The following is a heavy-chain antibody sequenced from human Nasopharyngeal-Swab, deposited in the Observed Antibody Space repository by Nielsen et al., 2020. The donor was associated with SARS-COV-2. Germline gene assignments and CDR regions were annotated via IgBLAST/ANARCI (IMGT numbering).Heavy chain of an antibody. CDR2: ISYSGST. V-gene: IGHV4-59*13. CDR3: ARGMMGASRSGLQH. Sequence: SETLSLTCTVSGDSISSDYWTWIRQPPGKGVEWIGYISYSGSTSYNPSLKSRVTMSVDTSKNQFSLKLSSVTAADTAVYFCARGMMGASRSGLQHWGQGTLVTVSS. J-gene: IGHJ1*01. CDR1: GDSISSDY. D-gene: IGHD1-26*01.